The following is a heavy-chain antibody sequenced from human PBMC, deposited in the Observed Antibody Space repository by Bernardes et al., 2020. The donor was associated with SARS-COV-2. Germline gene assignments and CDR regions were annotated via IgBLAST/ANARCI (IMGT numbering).Heavy chain of an antibody. CDR2: ISTDGNSI. CDR1: GFTFSNYW. CDR3: TRAGSYRHDY. D-gene: IGHD1-26*01. J-gene: IGHJ4*02. Sequence: GGSLRLSCAASGFTFSNYWMHWVRQAPGEGLVWVSRISTDGNSISYADFVKGRFTISRDNAKNTLYLQLNSLRVEDTAVYYCTRAGSYRHDYWGQGTLVTVSS. V-gene: IGHV3-74*01.